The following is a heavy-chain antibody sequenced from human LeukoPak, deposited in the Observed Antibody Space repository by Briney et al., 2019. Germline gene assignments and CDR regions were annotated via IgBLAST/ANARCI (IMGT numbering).Heavy chain of an antibody. CDR2: IYYSGST. CDR3: ARSVITHYYDYTGYYYYYFDY. J-gene: IGHJ4*02. V-gene: IGHV4-59*01. CDR1: GGSISDYY. Sequence: SETLSLTCTVSGGSISDYYWSWIRQPPGKGLEWIGYIYYSGSTNYSPSLKSRVTISVDTSKNQFSLKLSSVTAADTAVYCCARSVITHYYDYTGYYYYYFDYWGQGTLVTVSS. D-gene: IGHD3-22*01.